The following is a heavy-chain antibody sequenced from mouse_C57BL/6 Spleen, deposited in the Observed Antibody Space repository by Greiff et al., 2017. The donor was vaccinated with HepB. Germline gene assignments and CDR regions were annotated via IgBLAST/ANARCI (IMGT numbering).Heavy chain of an antibody. CDR1: GYTFTSYW. D-gene: IGHD1-1*01. CDR3: ARYYGLYAMDY. CDR2: IYPSDSET. J-gene: IGHJ4*01. Sequence: VQLQQPGAELVRPGSSVKLSCKASGYTFTSYWMDWVKQRPGQGLEWIGNIYPSDSETHYNQKFKDKATLTVDKSSSTAYMQLSSLTSEDSAVYYCARYYGLYAMDYWGQGTSVTVSS. V-gene: IGHV1-61*01.